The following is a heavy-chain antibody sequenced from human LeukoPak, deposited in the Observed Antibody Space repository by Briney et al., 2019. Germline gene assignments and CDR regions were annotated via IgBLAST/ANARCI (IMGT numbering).Heavy chain of an antibody. D-gene: IGHD3-3*01. CDR1: GGSFSGYY. CDR2: INHSGSN. J-gene: IGHJ4*02. V-gene: IGHV4-34*01. Sequence: SETLSLTCAVYGGSFSGYYWSWIRQPPGKGLEWIGEINHSGSNNYNPSLKSRVTISVDTSKNQFSLKLSSVTAADTAVYYCARGRTIFGVVIIGYLLDYWGQGTLVTVSS. CDR3: ARGRTIFGVVIIGYLLDY.